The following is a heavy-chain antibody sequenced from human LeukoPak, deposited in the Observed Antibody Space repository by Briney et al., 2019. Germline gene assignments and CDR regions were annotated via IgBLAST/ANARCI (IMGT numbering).Heavy chain of an antibody. CDR1: GYTFTSYD. D-gene: IGHD1-7*01. CDR3: ARSSITGTTGADY. Sequence: EASVKVSCKASGYTFTSYDINWVRQATGQGLEWMGWMNPNSGNAGYAQKFQGRVTMTRNTSISTAYMELSSLRSEDTAVYYCARSSITGTTGADYWGQGTLVTVSS. J-gene: IGHJ4*02. V-gene: IGHV1-8*01. CDR2: MNPNSGNA.